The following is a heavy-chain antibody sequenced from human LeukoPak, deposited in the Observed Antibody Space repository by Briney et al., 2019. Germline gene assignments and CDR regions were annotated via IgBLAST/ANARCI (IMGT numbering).Heavy chain of an antibody. CDR3: ARGSMIRGRFDY. Sequence: SETLSLICTVSGGSISNYYWSWIRQSPGKGLEWIGYIFFSGSSNYNPSLKSRVTISVDTSKNQFSLKLSSVTAADTAVYYCARGSMIRGRFDYWGQGTLVTVSS. CDR1: GGSISNYY. J-gene: IGHJ4*02. CDR2: IFFSGSS. V-gene: IGHV4-59*01. D-gene: IGHD3-10*01.